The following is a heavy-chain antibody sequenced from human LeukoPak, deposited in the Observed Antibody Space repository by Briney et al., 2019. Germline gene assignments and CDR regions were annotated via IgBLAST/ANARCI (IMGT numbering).Heavy chain of an antibody. CDR2: ISSSSSTI. CDR1: GFTFSSYS. CDR3: AKDSSGYDPEVVDV. Sequence: PGGSLRLSCAASGFTFSSYSMNWVRQAPGKGLEWVSYISSSSSTIYYADSVKGRFTISRDNAKNSLYLQMNSLRAEDTAVYYCAKDSSGYDPEVVDVWGQGTTVTVSS. D-gene: IGHD3-22*01. J-gene: IGHJ6*02. V-gene: IGHV3-48*01.